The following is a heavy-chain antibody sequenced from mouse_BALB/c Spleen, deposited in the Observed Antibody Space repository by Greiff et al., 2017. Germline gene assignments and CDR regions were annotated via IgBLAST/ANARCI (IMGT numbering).Heavy chain of an antibody. V-gene: IGHV3-6*02. D-gene: IGHD2-14*01. Sequence: EVQLQESGPGLVKPSQSLSLTCSVTGYSITSGYYWNWIRQFPGNKLEWMGYISYDGSNNYNPSLKNRISITRDTSKNQFFLKLNSVTTEDTATYYCAREDYRYEDAMDYWGQGTSVTVSS. J-gene: IGHJ4*01. CDR3: AREDYRYEDAMDY. CDR1: GYSITSGYY. CDR2: ISYDGSN.